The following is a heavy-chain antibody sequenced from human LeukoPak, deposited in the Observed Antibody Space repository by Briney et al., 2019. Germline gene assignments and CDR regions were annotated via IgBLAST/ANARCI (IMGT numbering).Heavy chain of an antibody. CDR1: GGSISSSSYY. CDR3: ARDRDTMILN. V-gene: IGHV4-39*07. J-gene: IGHJ4*02. Sequence: SETLSLTCTVSGGSISSSSYYWGWIRQPPGKGLEWIGSIYYSGSTYYNPSLKSRVTISVDTSKNQFSLKLSSVTAADTAVYYCARDRDTMILNWGQGTLVTVSS. D-gene: IGHD3-22*01. CDR2: IYYSGST.